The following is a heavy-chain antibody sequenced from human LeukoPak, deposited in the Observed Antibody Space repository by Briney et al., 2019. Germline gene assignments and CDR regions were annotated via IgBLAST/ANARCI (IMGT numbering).Heavy chain of an antibody. CDR3: AKAGSSGYYYVDYYDGMDV. J-gene: IGHJ6*02. CDR1: GFTFSSYA. V-gene: IGHV3-30*04. CDR2: ISYDGSNK. Sequence: GGSLRLSCAASGFTFSSYAMHWVRQAPGKGLEWVAVISYDGSNKYYADSVKGRFTISRDNSKNTLYLQMNSLRAEDTAVYYCAKAGSSGYYYVDYYDGMDVWGQGTTVTVSS. D-gene: IGHD3-22*01.